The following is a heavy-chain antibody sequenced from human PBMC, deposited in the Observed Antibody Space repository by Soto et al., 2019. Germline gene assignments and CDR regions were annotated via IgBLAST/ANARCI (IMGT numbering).Heavy chain of an antibody. CDR2: IWYDGSNK. CDR1: GFTFSSYG. D-gene: IGHD3-3*01. Sequence: QVQLVESGGGVDQPGRSLRLSCAASGFTFSSYGMHWVRQAPGKGLEWVAVIWYDGSNKYYADSVKGRFTISRDNSKNTLYLQMNSLRAEDTAVYYCARDYYDFWSGTDQRVDYWGQGTLVTVSS. CDR3: ARDYYDFWSGTDQRVDY. J-gene: IGHJ4*02. V-gene: IGHV3-33*01.